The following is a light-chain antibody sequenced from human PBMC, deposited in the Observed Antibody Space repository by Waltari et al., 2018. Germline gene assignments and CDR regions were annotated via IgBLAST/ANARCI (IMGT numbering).Light chain of an antibody. CDR2: DVS. CDR1: SSDVGSYNS. V-gene: IGLV2-14*03. Sequence: QSALTQPASVPGSPGQSITISCTGTSSDVGSYNSVSWYQDHPGQGPKVIIYDVSDRPSGVSARFCGSKSGNTASLTISGLQAEDEADYYCSSQSSDNVVLFGGGTKVTVL. CDR3: SSQSSDNVVL. J-gene: IGLJ3*02.